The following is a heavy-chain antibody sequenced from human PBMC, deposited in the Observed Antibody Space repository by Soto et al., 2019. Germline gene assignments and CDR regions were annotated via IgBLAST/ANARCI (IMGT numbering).Heavy chain of an antibody. J-gene: IGHJ5*02. CDR3: AARDNWNYKFDP. D-gene: IGHD1-1*01. Sequence: SETLSLTCTVSGGSISDYYCTWIRQPPGKGLEWIGYIYNNGGTNYNPSLKSRVTMSVDTSKKQFSLSLRSVTAADTAVYYCAARDNWNYKFDPWGQGTLVTVSS. V-gene: IGHV4-59*01. CDR1: GGSISDYY. CDR2: IYNNGGT.